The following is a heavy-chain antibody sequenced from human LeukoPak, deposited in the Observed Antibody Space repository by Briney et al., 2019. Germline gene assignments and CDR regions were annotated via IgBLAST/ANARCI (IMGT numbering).Heavy chain of an antibody. J-gene: IGHJ3*02. V-gene: IGHV4-34*01. Sequence: SETLSLTCAVYGGSFSGYYWSWIRQPPGKGLEWIGEINHSGSTNYNPSLKSRVTISVDTSKNQFSLKLSSVTAADTAVYYCARALSSGWYPIDAFDIWGQGTMVTVSS. CDR3: ARALSSGWYPIDAFDI. CDR2: INHSGST. D-gene: IGHD6-19*01. CDR1: GGSFSGYY.